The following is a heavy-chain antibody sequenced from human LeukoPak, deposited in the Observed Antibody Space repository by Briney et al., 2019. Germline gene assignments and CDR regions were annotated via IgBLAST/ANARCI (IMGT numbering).Heavy chain of an antibody. J-gene: IGHJ3*02. V-gene: IGHV5-51*01. CDR3: ARRHGGSNAFDI. D-gene: IGHD2-2*01. CDR2: IYPGDSDT. Sequence: GESLKISCKGSGYSFTNYWIGWVRQMPGKGLEWMGIIYPGDSDTRYSPSFQGQATISADKSTSTAHLQWNGLKASDTAMYFCARRHGGSNAFDIWGQGTMVTVSS. CDR1: GYSFTNYW.